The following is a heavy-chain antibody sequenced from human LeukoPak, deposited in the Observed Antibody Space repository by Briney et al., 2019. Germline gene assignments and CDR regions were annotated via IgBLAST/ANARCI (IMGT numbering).Heavy chain of an antibody. V-gene: IGHV3-30*04. Sequence: PGGSLRLSCAASGFTFSNYPMHWVRQAPGKGLEWVAVTSSDERNKHYSGSVKGRFTISRDNSKSTLYLQMSSLRPEDTALYYCARDILGHRGTYDFGYWGQGTLVTVSS. CDR1: GFTFSNYP. D-gene: IGHD1-26*01. CDR2: TSSDERNK. J-gene: IGHJ4*02. CDR3: ARDILGHRGTYDFGY.